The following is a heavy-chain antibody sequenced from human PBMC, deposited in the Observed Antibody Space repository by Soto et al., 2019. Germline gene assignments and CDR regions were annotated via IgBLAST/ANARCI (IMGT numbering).Heavy chain of an antibody. D-gene: IGHD2-15*01. CDR3: ARGTQLWYSRYFDV. J-gene: IGHJ2*01. CDR2: IYWSGTT. V-gene: IGHV4-59*01. CDR1: GDSISTYY. Sequence: QVQLQESGPGLVKPSETLSLTCTVSGDSISTYYWNWIRQPPGKGLEWVGDIYWSGTTNYSPSLKSRVTMSVDTSKNQFSLKLSSVTAADTAVYYCARGTQLWYSRYFDVWGRVTLVTVSS.